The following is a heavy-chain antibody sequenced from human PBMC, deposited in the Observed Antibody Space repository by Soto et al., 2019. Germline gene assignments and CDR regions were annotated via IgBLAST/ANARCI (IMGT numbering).Heavy chain of an antibody. D-gene: IGHD4-17*01. CDR2: ISSSGSTI. CDR3: ARGDYGDPPPNYYYYYMDV. V-gene: IGHV3-11*01. Sequence: PGGSLRLSCAASGFTFSDYYMSWIRQAPGKGLEWVSYISSSGSTIYYADSVKGRFAISRDNAKNSLYLQMNSLRAEDTAVYHCARGDYGDPPPNYYYYYMDVWGKGTTVTVSS. CDR1: GFTFSDYY. J-gene: IGHJ6*03.